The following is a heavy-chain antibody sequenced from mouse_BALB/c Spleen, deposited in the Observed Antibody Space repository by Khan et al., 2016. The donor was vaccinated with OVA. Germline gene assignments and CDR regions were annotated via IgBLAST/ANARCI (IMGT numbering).Heavy chain of an antibody. CDR2: INPKNGVT. CDR1: GYTFTEYT. J-gene: IGHJ4*01. CDR3: ARDAGRY. V-gene: IGHV1-18*01. Sequence: EVQLQQSGPELVKPGVSVKISCKTSGYTFTEYTLHWVKQSHGKSLEWIGVINPKNGVTSYNQKFKGKATLTVDKSSSTAYMEFRSLTSEDSAVYYCARDAGRYWGQGTSVTVSS. D-gene: IGHD3-3*01.